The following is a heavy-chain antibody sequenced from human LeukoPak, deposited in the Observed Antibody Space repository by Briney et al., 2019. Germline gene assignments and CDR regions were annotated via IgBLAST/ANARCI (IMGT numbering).Heavy chain of an antibody. D-gene: IGHD4-11*01. CDR1: GYTFTSYS. CDR2: ISVYNGNT. CDR3: ARVYSNYYYYGMDV. J-gene: IGHJ6*02. Sequence: ASVKVSCKASGYTFTSYSISWARQAPGQGLEWMGWISVYNGNTNYVQKLQGRVTMTTDTSTSTAYMELRSLRSDDTAVYYCARVYSNYYYYGMDVWGQGATVAVSS. V-gene: IGHV1-18*01.